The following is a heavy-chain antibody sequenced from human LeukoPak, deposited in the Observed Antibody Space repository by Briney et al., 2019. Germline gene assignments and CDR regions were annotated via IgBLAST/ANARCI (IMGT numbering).Heavy chain of an antibody. CDR2: IFNTGNT. J-gene: IGHJ4*02. CDR3: ASRPADTTWYGVLDY. CDR1: GGSINSHY. Sequence: SETLSLTCSVSGGSINSHYWSWIRQPPGKGLEWIGYIFNTGNTNYNPSLASRVTMSVDTSRAQFFLRLSPVTAADTAIYYCASRPADTTWYGVLDYWSQGTLVTVSS. D-gene: IGHD3-10*01. V-gene: IGHV4-59*11.